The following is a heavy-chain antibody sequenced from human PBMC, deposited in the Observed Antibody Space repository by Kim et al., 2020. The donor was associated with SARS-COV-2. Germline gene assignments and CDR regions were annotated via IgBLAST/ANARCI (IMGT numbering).Heavy chain of an antibody. J-gene: IGHJ4*02. D-gene: IGHD4-4*01. CDR2: I. CDR3: ARDLFDDYSIY. Sequence: IYYADSVKGRFTISRDNAKNSLYLQMNSLRAEDTAVYYCARDLFDDYSIYWGQGTLVTVSS. V-gene: IGHV3-48*04.